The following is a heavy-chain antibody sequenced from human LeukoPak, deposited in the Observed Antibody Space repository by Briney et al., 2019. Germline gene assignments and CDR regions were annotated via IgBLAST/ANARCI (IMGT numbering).Heavy chain of an antibody. J-gene: IGHJ4*02. CDR2: INGDGSST. CDR1: GFTFSSYW. Sequence: PGGSLRLSCAASGFTFSSYWMHWVRQAPGKGLVWVSRINGDGSSTSYADSVKGRFTISRDNAKNTLYLQMNSLRAEDTAVYYCASPYDPASSVYCFDYWGQGTLVTVSS. D-gene: IGHD5-12*01. CDR3: ASPYDPASSVYCFDY. V-gene: IGHV3-74*01.